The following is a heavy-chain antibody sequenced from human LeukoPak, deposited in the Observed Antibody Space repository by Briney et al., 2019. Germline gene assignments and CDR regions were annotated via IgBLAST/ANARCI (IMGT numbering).Heavy chain of an antibody. D-gene: IGHD3-10*01. Sequence: AGGSLRLSCAASGFTFSSYSMNWVRQAPGKGLEWVSYISSSSSTIYYADSVKGRFTISRDNAKNSLYLQMNSLRDEDTAVYYCARGEAMVRGVIAKGVPFDYWGQGTLVTVSS. J-gene: IGHJ4*02. CDR2: ISSSSSTI. CDR1: GFTFSSYS. V-gene: IGHV3-48*02. CDR3: ARGEAMVRGVIAKGVPFDY.